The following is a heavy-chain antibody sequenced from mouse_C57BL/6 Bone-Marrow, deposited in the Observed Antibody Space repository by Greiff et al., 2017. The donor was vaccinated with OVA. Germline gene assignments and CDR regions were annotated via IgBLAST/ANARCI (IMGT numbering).Heavy chain of an antibody. CDR2: IRSKSNNYAT. D-gene: IGHD2-1*01. V-gene: IGHV10-1*01. Sequence: EVQRVASGGGLVQPKGSLKLSCAASGFSFNTYAMNWVRQAPGTGLEWVARIRSKSNNYATYYADAVKDRFTISRDDSESMLYLQMNNLKTEDTAMYYCVRHHYYGNFWYFYVWGTGTTVTVSS. CDR1: GFSFNTYA. J-gene: IGHJ1*03. CDR3: VRHHYYGNFWYFYV.